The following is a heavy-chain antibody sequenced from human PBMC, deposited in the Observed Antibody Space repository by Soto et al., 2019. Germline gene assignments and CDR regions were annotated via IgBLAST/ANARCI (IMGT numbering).Heavy chain of an antibody. D-gene: IGHD3-9*01. CDR3: GRVGQTLQETLDS. V-gene: IGHV1-46*01. CDR2: INPGDGRA. J-gene: IGHJ1*01. CDR1: GYNFGSYY. Sequence: ASVKVSCKASGYNFGSYYMQWVRQAPGQRFEWMGTINPGDGRASYAQKFQGRITMTRDTSTSTLFLEMARLTSEDTALHYSGRVGQTLQETLDSWAPGTQVRASS.